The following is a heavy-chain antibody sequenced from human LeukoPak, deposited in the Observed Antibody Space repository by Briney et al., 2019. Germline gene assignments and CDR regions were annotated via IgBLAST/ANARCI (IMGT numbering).Heavy chain of an antibody. CDR1: GLSFSSFA. CDR3: ARASWVSSTDAVR. J-gene: IGHJ4*02. CDR2: IRGNGET. V-gene: IGHV3-23*01. Sequence: GGSLRLSCAASGLSFSSFAMSWVRQGPARGLEWVSSIRGNGETLYADSVKGRFTLSSDSSRNTVYFQLNNLRVEDTAIYYCARASWVSSTDAVRWGQGTLVTVSS. D-gene: IGHD3-16*01.